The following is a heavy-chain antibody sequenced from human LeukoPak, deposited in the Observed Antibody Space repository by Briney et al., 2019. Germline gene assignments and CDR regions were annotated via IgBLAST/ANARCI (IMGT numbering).Heavy chain of an antibody. CDR3: ARDRAGDGGHFVY. J-gene: IGHJ4*02. Sequence: GGSLRLSCAASGFAVSNNYMNWVRQAPGKGLEWVSLIYSGGGTYYADSVKGRFTIFRDDSKNTLYLQMNSLRDEDTAVYYCARDRAGDGGHFVYWGQGTLVTVSS. CDR2: IYSGGGT. CDR1: GFAVSNNY. V-gene: IGHV3-66*01. D-gene: IGHD4-17*01.